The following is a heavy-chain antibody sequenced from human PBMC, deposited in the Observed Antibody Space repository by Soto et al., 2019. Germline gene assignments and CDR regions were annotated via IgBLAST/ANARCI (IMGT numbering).Heavy chain of an antibody. D-gene: IGHD1-1*01. CDR2: MYYSGTA. V-gene: IGHV4-39*01. Sequence: QLQLQESGPGLVQPSETLSLTCTVSGGSISDDTYYWGWIRQPPGKGLEWIGSMYYSGTASYNPSLKSRVTLSVATSKQQLSLRLNSMTAADTAVYYCARLHCLIPNCVPLDPWGQGTLVIVSS. CDR3: ARLHCLIPNCVPLDP. J-gene: IGHJ5*02. CDR1: GGSISDDTYY.